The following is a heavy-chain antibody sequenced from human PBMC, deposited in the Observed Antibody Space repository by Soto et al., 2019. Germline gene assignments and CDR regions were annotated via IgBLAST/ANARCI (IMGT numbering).Heavy chain of an antibody. CDR1: GFTFSSYA. Sequence: QVQLVESGGGVVQPGRSLRLSCAASGFTFSSYAMHWVRQAPGKGLEWVAVISYDGSDKYYADSVKGRFTISRDNSKNSLNLQMDSRRADDTAVYYWGKALGELSPESYDYWGQGTLITVSS. J-gene: IGHJ4*02. CDR3: GKALGELSPESYDY. D-gene: IGHD3-16*02. V-gene: IGHV3-30*18. CDR2: ISYDGSDK.